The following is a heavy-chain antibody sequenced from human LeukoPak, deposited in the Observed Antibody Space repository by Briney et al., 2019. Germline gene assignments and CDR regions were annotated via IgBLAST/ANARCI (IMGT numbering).Heavy chain of an antibody. D-gene: IGHD6-19*01. CDR1: GGSISSGGYY. CDR3: AKPYSGGWRGGFDY. V-gene: IGHV4-31*03. J-gene: IGHJ4*02. CDR2: IYYSGST. Sequence: SQTLSLTCTVSGGSISSGGYYWSWIRQHPGKGLEWIGYIYYSGSTYYNPSLKSRVTISVDTSKNQFSLKLSSVTAADTAVYYCAKPYSGGWRGGFDYWGQGTLVTVSS.